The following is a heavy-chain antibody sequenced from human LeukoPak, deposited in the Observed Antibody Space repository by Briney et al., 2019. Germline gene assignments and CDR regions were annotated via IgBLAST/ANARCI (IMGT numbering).Heavy chain of an antibody. CDR3: ARSRDYYDNRGHFMIWAMDV. V-gene: IGHV4-39*01. J-gene: IGHJ6*04. D-gene: IGHD3-22*01. CDR1: GGSISSSSHY. Sequence: SETLSLTCTVSGGSISSSSHYWGWMRQPPGKELEWIGSVYCSGEAHYNPSLKGRVTVSVDRSNNQFSLKLTSVTAADTAVYFCARSRDYYDNRGHFMIWAMDVWGKGTTVIVSA. CDR2: VYCSGEA.